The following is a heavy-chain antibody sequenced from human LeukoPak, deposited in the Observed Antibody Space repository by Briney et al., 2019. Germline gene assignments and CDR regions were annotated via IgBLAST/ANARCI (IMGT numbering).Heavy chain of an antibody. V-gene: IGHV6-1*01. J-gene: IGHJ4*02. D-gene: IGHD5-12*01. CDR3: ARGATAYFDY. Sequence: SQTLSLTRAISGDSVSSNSAAWSWVRQSPSRGLEWLGRTYYRSKWYYDYAVSVKSRITINPDTSKNQFSLQLTSVTPEDTAVYYCARGATAYFDYWGQGTLVTVSS. CDR2: TYYRSKWYY. CDR1: GDSVSSNSAA.